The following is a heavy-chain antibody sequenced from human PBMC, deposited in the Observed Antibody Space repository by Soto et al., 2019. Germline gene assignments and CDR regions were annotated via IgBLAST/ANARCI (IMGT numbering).Heavy chain of an antibody. J-gene: IGHJ6*04. CDR3: ARDDVLCDGGRCYGIPLDV. D-gene: IGHD2-15*01. Sequence: GGSLRLSCAASGFTVSSKYMTWVRQAPGKGLEWVSLIQSGGTTYYADSVKGRFTISRDTSENTLHLQMDSLRVEDTAVYYCARDDVLCDGGRCYGIPLDVWVKGTTVTVSS. CDR1: GFTVSSKY. CDR2: IQSGGTT. V-gene: IGHV3-66*01.